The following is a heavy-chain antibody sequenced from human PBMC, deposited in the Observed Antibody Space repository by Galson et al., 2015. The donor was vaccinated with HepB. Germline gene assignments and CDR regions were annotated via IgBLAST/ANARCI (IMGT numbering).Heavy chain of an antibody. Sequence: SLRLSCAASGFTFDDYAMHWVRQAPGKGLEWVSGISWNSGSIGYADSVKGRFTISRDNAKNSLYLQMNSLRAEDTALYYCAKDRFLEWLLYLFDYWGQGTLVTVSS. J-gene: IGHJ4*02. CDR3: AKDRFLEWLLYLFDY. CDR1: GFTFDDYA. D-gene: IGHD3-3*01. V-gene: IGHV3-9*01. CDR2: ISWNSGSI.